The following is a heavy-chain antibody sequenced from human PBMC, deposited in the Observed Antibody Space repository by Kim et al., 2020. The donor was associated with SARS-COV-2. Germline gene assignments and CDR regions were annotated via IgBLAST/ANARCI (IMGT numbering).Heavy chain of an antibody. Sequence: SETLSLTCTVSGGSISSYYWSWIRQPPGKGLEWIGYIYYSGSTNYNPSLKSRVTISVDTSKNQFSLKLSSVTAADTAVYYCARAPGRYSGYDQRADWFDPWGQGTLVTVSS. J-gene: IGHJ5*02. CDR3: ARAPGRYSGYDQRADWFDP. CDR2: IYYSGST. D-gene: IGHD5-12*01. CDR1: GGSISSYY. V-gene: IGHV4-59*13.